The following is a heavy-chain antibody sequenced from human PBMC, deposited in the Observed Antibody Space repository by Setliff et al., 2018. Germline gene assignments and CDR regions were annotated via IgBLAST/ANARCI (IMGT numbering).Heavy chain of an antibody. CDR3: AKSPHDFWSGRVFFDY. V-gene: IGHV3-23*01. Sequence: GGSLRLSCAASGFTFTNYAMNWVRQAPGKGLEWVSTISGDGDSTYYADSVQGRFTISRDNHKNTLHLQMNSLRVEDTAIYYCAKSPHDFWSGRVFFDYWGQGILVTVSS. CDR2: ISGDGDST. J-gene: IGHJ4*01. CDR1: GFTFTNYA. D-gene: IGHD3-3*01.